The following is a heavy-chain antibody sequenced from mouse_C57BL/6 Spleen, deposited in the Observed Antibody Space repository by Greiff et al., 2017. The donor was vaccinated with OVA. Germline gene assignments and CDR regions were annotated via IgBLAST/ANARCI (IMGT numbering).Heavy chain of an antibody. CDR1: GYTFTSYW. Sequence: VQLQQPGAELVMPGASVKLSCKASGYTFTSYWMHWVKQRPGQGLEWIGEIDPSDSYTNYNQKFKGKSTLTVDKSSSTAYMQLSSLTSEDSAVYYCARSYSNHTYYYAMDYWGQGTSVTVSS. CDR2: IDPSDSYT. CDR3: ARSYSNHTYYYAMDY. J-gene: IGHJ4*01. D-gene: IGHD2-5*01. V-gene: IGHV1-69*01.